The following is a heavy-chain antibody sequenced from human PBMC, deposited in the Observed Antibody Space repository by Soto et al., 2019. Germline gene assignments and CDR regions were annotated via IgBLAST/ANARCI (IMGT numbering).Heavy chain of an antibody. CDR2: ISSSSSYI. J-gene: IGHJ4*02. CDR3: ARGRTYSSSWYYFDY. Sequence: PGGSLRLSCAASGFTFSSYSMNWVRQAPGKGLEWVSSISSSSSYIYYADSVKGRFTISRDNAKNSLYLQMNSLRAEDTAVYYCARGRTYSSSWYYFDYWGQGPLVTVSS. V-gene: IGHV3-21*01. CDR1: GFTFSSYS. D-gene: IGHD6-13*01.